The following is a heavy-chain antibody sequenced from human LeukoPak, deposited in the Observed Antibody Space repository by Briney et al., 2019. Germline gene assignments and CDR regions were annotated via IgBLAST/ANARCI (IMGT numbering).Heavy chain of an antibody. V-gene: IGHV4-39*01. CDR2: IYVDWTT. J-gene: IGHJ4*02. CDR1: RGSPITSGRY. Sequence: PSETLSLTCTLSRGSPITSGRYWAWIRQSPGNRLEWIGSIYVDWTTFYNPSLKSRVTISMDTSKNQFSLKVTSVSAADMAVYFCARGQSYRDTYETPDYLGQGGLVTVSS. D-gene: IGHD5-24*01. CDR3: ARGQSYRDTYETPDY.